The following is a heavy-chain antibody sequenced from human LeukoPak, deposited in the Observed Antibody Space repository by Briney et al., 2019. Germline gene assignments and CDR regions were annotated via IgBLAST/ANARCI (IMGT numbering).Heavy chain of an antibody. CDR2: ISGSGGST. Sequence: GGSLRLSCAASGFTFSNDAMSWVRQAPGKGLEWVSAISGSGGSTYYADSVKGRFTISRDNSKNTLYLQMNSLRAEDTAVYYCANNRGYYDSSGYYYENWGQGTLVTVSS. CDR1: GFTFSNDA. J-gene: IGHJ4*02. V-gene: IGHV3-23*01. CDR3: ANNRGYYDSSGYYYEN. D-gene: IGHD3-22*01.